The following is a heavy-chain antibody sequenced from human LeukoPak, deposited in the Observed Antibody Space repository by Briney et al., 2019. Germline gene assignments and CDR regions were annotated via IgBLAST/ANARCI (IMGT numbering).Heavy chain of an antibody. Sequence: ASVKVSCKASGYTFTSYDINWVRQATGQGLEWMGWMNPNSGNTGYAQKFQGRVTITRNTSISTAYMELSSLRSEDTAVYYCARASKSMVRGVIITRRRYYYYMDVWGKGTTVTVSS. CDR1: GYTFTSYD. D-gene: IGHD3-10*01. V-gene: IGHV1-8*03. CDR2: MNPNSGNT. CDR3: ARASKSMVRGVIITRRRYYYYMDV. J-gene: IGHJ6*03.